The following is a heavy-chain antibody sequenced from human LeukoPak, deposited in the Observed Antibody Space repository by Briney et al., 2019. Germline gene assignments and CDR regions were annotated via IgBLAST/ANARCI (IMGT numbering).Heavy chain of an antibody. J-gene: IGHJ3*02. D-gene: IGHD5-24*01. CDR2: IYTSGST. CDR3: ARGEMATIEDAFDI. CDR1: GGSISSGIYY. Sequence: SETLSLTCTVSGGSISSGIYYWNWIRQPAGKGLEWVGRIYTSGSTNYNPSLKSRVTISVDTSKNQFSLKLTSVTAADTAVYYCARGEMATIEDAFDICGQGTMVTVSS. V-gene: IGHV4-61*02.